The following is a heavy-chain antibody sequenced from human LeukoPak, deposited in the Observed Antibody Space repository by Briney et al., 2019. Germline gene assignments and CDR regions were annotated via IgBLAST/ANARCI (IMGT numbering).Heavy chain of an antibody. CDR2: MSGWGSS. J-gene: IGHJ4*02. D-gene: IGHD5-24*01. CDR3: ARGDGYNCDY. Sequence: PSETLSLTCTVSGDSISSYYWRWMRRSGGKGLECIGCMSGWGSSTYNPSLKSLVTMSVDTSKNQFSLKLTSVTAADTAVYYCARGDGYNCDYWGQGTLVIVSS. CDR1: GDSISSYY. V-gene: IGHV4-4*07.